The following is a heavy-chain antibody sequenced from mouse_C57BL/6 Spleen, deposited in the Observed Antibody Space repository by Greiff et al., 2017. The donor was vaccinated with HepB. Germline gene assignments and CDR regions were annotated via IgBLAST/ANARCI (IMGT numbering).Heavy chain of an antibody. Sequence: EVNVVESEGGLVQPGSSMKLSCTASGFTFSDYYMAWVRQVPEKSLEWVATINYDGSSTYYLDSLKSRFIISRDNAKNILYLQMSSLKSEDTATYYCARAPQGVAMYDWGQGPSVAVAS. V-gene: IGHV5-16*01. CDR3: ARAPQGVAMYD. CDR1: GFTFSDYY. J-gene: IGHJ4*01. D-gene: IGHD3-1*01. CDR2: INYDGSST.